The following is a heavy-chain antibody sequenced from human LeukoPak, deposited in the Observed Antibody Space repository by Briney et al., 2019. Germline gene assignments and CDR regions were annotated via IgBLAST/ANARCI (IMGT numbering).Heavy chain of an antibody. V-gene: IGHV1-18*01. CDR2: ISAYNGNT. Sequence: GASVKVSCKASGYTFTSYGISWVRQAPGQGLEWMGWISAYNGNTNYAQKLQGRVTMTTDTSTSTAYMELRSLRSDDTAVYYCAATYYYDSSGYRILVYWGQGTLVTVSS. CDR3: AATYYYDSSGYRILVY. J-gene: IGHJ4*02. D-gene: IGHD3-22*01. CDR1: GYTFTSYG.